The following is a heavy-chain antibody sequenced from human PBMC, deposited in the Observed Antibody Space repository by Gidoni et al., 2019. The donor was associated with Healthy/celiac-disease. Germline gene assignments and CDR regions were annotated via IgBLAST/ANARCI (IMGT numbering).Heavy chain of an antibody. V-gene: IGHV3-64D*08. CDR1: GCTFSRYA. J-gene: IGHJ4*02. CDR3: VKAFYYDSSGPAARDY. Sequence: VQLVEPGRGLVQPGESLRLSCAASGCTFSRYAMQLVLQAPGKGLEYVSDISSNGGSTYYADSVKGSFTISRDNSKNTLYLQMSSLRAEDTAVYYCVKAFYYDSSGPAARDYWGQGTLVTVSS. D-gene: IGHD3-22*01. CDR2: ISSNGGST.